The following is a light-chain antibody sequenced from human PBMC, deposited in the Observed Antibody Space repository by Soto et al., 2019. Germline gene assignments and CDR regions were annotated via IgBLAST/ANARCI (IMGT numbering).Light chain of an antibody. CDR3: SSYTRTSNLV. V-gene: IGLV2-14*01. Sequence: QSVLTQPASVSGSPGQSITISCTGTSSDVGAYNYVSWYQQHPGKAPKLMIYEVTDRPSGVSNRFSGSKSGNTASLTISGLQAEDEADYYCSSYTRTSNLVFGGGTKVTVL. CDR1: SSDVGAYNY. J-gene: IGLJ3*02. CDR2: EVT.